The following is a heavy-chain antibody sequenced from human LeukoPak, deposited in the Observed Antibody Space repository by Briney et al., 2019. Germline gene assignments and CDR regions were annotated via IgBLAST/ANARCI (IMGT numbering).Heavy chain of an antibody. CDR1: GYTFTSYS. J-gene: IGHJ4*02. Sequence: GSVKVSCKASGYTFTSYSMNWVRQAPGQGLEWMGWINTNTGNPTYAQGFTGRFVFSLDTSVSTAYLQIGSLKAEDTAVYYCARVSGYCSSTSCQGPANFDYWGQGTLVTVSS. CDR2: INTNTGNP. V-gene: IGHV7-4-1*01. CDR3: ARVSGYCSSTSCQGPANFDY. D-gene: IGHD2-2*03.